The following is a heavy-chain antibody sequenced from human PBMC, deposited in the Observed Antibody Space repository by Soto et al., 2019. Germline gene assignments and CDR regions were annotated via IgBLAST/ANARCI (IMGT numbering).Heavy chain of an antibody. CDR2: IWFDGSNK. CDR3: ARAAYTSGYYYFDH. D-gene: IGHD6-19*01. CDR1: GFTFSSHA. J-gene: IGHJ4*02. V-gene: IGHV3-33*01. Sequence: QVQLVESGGGVVQPGESLRLSCASSGFTFSSHAMHWVRQAPGKGLEWVANIWFDGSNKNYADSVKGRFTISRDNSKNTLFLQVNSLRAEDTDIYYCARAAYTSGYYYFDHWGQGTPVTVSS.